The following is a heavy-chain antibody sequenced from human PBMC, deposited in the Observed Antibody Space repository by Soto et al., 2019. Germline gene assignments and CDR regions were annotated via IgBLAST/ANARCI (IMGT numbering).Heavy chain of an antibody. V-gene: IGHV3-7*03. Sequence: DVQLAESGGGLVQPGGSLRLSCVASGQTFNRYWMSWVRQAPGKGLEWVANIKQDGSEEYYVDSVKGRFTISSDNAKKSLYLKMNSLRAEATAMYYCVRTHFDSWSFDCYGMDVWGQGTTVIVSS. CDR3: VRTHFDSWSFDCYGMDV. CDR1: GQTFNRYW. D-gene: IGHD3-3*01. CDR2: IKQDGSEE. J-gene: IGHJ6*02.